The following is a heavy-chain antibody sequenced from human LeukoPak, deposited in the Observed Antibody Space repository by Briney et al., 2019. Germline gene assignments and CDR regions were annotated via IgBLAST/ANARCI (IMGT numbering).Heavy chain of an antibody. CDR2: IYYSGRT. J-gene: IGHJ3*02. CDR3: ARCLSRCNNGFDI. CDR1: GASISGYY. V-gene: IGHV4-59*01. D-gene: IGHD2/OR15-2a*01. Sequence: SETLSLTCSVSGASISGYYWSWVRQPPGKGLEWFGHIYYSGRTPYNPSLKSRLTISVDSSKNQFSLRLGSVTAADTAVYYCARCLSRCNNGFDIWGQGTMVTVSS.